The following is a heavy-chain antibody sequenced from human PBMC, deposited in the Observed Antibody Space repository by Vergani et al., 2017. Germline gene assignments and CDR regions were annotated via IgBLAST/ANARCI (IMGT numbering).Heavy chain of an antibody. Sequence: QVQLVQSGAEVKKPGASVKVSCKASGYTFTSYDINWVRQATGQGLEWMGWMNPNSGNTGYAQKFQGRVTITRNTSISTAYMELSSLRSEDTAVYYCARVYGSDSYYYYGMDVWGQGTTVTVSS. V-gene: IGHV1-8*03. D-gene: IGHD3-10*01. CDR2: MNPNSGNT. J-gene: IGHJ6*02. CDR3: ARVYGSDSYYYYGMDV. CDR1: GYTFTSYD.